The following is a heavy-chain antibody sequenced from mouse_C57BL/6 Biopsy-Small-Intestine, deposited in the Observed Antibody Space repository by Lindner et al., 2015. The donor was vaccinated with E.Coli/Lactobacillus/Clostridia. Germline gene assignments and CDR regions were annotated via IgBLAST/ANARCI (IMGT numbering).Heavy chain of an antibody. Sequence: VQLQESGGEVVRTGTSVKMSCKASGYTFTNYWIGWAKQRPGQGLEWIGDIYPGGDYTNYSEKFKGKATLTADKSSSKAYMQFSSLTSEDSAIYYCARFYDYDGGYFDYWGQGTTLTVSS. V-gene: IGHV1-63*01. J-gene: IGHJ2*01. CDR2: IYPGGDYT. D-gene: IGHD2-4*01. CDR1: GYTFTNYW. CDR3: ARFYDYDGGYFDY.